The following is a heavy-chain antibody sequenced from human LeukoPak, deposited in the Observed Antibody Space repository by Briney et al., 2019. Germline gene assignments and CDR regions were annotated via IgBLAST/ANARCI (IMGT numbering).Heavy chain of an antibody. Sequence: ASVKVSCKASGGTFSSYAISWVRQAPGQGLEWMGRIIPILGIANYAQKFQGRVTITADKSTSTAYMELSSLRSEDTAVYYCARLSKDSGSSEDYWGQGTLVTVSS. CDR2: IIPILGIA. CDR1: GGTFSSYA. J-gene: IGHJ4*02. CDR3: ARLSKDSGSSEDY. D-gene: IGHD1-26*01. V-gene: IGHV1-69*04.